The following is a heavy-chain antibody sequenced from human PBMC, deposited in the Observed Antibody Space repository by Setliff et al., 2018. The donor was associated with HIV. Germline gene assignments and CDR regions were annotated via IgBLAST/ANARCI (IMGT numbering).Heavy chain of an antibody. D-gene: IGHD6-6*01. CDR2: IKQDESEE. J-gene: IGHJ6*03. CDR1: GFTFSSHW. CDR3: ATRQAPRSCYMDV. V-gene: IGHV3-7*03. Sequence: GGSLRLSCAASGFTFSSHWMSWVRQAPGKGLEWVANIKQDESEEWYADSVKGRFTISRDNTKNSLYLQINSLSAEDTAVYYCATRQAPRSCYMDVWGKGTTVTVSS.